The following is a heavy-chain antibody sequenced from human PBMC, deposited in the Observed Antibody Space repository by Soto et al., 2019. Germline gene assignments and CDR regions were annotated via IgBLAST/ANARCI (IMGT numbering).Heavy chain of an antibody. CDR2: IDWDGDE. D-gene: IGHD3-3*01. CDR3: ARSITRSGFFNGFDS. Sequence: SGPTLVNPTQTLTLTCTFSGFSLSSIGMCVSWIRQPPGKALEWLALIDWDGDEYYSTSLETRLTISKDTSKNQVVLTMSNMDPVDTATYYCARSITRSGFFNGFDSWGQGTLVTVSS. V-gene: IGHV2-70*01. J-gene: IGHJ5*01. CDR1: GFSLSSIGMC.